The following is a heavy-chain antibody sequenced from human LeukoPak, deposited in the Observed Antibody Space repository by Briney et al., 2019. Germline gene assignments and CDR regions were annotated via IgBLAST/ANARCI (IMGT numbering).Heavy chain of an antibody. J-gene: IGHJ4*02. CDR2: ISYDGSNK. V-gene: IGHV3-30*04. Sequence: GGSLRLSCAASGFTFSSYAMHWVRQAPGKGLEWVAVISYDGSNKYYADSVKGRFTISRDNSKNTLYLQMNSLRAENTAVYYCARVNGSYFVAGPFDTWAQGTLVTVS. CDR3: ARVNGSYFVAGPFDT. CDR1: GFTFSSYA. D-gene: IGHD6-19*01.